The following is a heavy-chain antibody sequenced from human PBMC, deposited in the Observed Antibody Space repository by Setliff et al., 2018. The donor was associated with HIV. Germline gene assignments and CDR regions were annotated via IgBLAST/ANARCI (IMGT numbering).Heavy chain of an antibody. D-gene: IGHD6-19*01. CDR1: GGSFSGYY. Sequence: PSETLSLTCTVYGGSFSGYYWSWIRQPPGMGLEWIGEINQSGNTNYNPSLKSRVTISADPSKNQFSLKLSSVTAADTAVYYCARYSGIAVNDWGQGTLVTVSS. J-gene: IGHJ4*02. V-gene: IGHV4-34*01. CDR3: ARYSGIAVND. CDR2: INQSGNT.